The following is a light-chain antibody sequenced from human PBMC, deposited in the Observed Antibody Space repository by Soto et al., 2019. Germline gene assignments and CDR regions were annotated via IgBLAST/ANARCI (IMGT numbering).Light chain of an antibody. CDR2: DVS. V-gene: IGLV2-14*01. J-gene: IGLJ1*01. CDR1: SSDVGGYNY. Sequence: SALTQPASVSGSPGQSITIACTGTSSDVGGYNYVSWYQQYPGKAPRLVISDVSNRPSGVSNRFSGSKSGNSASLTISGLQAEDEADYYCSSYTSSSTYVFGTGTKDTVL. CDR3: SSYTSSSTYV.